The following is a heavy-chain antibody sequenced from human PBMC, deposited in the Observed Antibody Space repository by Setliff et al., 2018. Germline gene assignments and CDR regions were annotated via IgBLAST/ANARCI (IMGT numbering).Heavy chain of an antibody. V-gene: IGHV4-61*02. Sequence: PSETLSLTCTVSGGSISSGSYYWSWIRQPAGKGLEWIGRIYTSGSTNYNPSLKSRVTISVDTSKNQFSLKLSSVTAADTAVYYCARQPEGGYYDSSGYYGMAPYYLDYWGQGTLVTVSS. J-gene: IGHJ4*02. CDR1: GGSISSGSYY. D-gene: IGHD3-22*01. CDR3: ARQPEGGYYDSSGYYGMAPYYLDY. CDR2: IYTSGST.